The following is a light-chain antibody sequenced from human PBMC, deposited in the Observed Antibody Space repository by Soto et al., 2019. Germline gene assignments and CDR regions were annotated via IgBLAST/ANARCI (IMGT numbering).Light chain of an antibody. CDR1: SSDVGGYIY. V-gene: IGLV2-14*01. CDR3: SSYAGDYTYV. J-gene: IGLJ1*01. CDR2: EIN. Sequence: QSALTQPASVSGSPGQSITISCTGTSSDVGGYIYVSWYRQDPGKAPKLMIYEINNRPSGVSNRFSGSKSGNTASLTISGLQADDEADYFCSSYAGDYTYVFGGGTKLTVL.